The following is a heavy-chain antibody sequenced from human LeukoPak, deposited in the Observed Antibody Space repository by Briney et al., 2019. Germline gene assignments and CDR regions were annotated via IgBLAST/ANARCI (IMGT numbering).Heavy chain of an antibody. D-gene: IGHD3-22*01. V-gene: IGHV1-46*01. CDR1: GYIFTNYY. J-gene: IGHJ4*02. Sequence: ASVKVSCKASGYIFTNYYMHWVRQAPGQGLEWMGIINPSGGSTSYAQKFQGRVTMTRDTSTSTVYMELSSLRSEDTAVYYCARAYYYDCSGYYPFDYWGQGTLVTVSS. CDR2: INPSGGST. CDR3: ARAYYYDCSGYYPFDY.